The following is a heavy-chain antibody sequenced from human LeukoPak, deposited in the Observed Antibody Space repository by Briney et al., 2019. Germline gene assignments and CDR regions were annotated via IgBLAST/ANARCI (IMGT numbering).Heavy chain of an antibody. CDR3: AKDGRSRLRPQPVGPYEDY. V-gene: IGHV3-30*04. D-gene: IGHD2-21*02. CDR2: ISYDGNNK. J-gene: IGHJ4*02. Sequence: GGSLRLSCAASGFTFSYYAMHWVRQAPGKGLEWVAVISYDGNNKYYADSVKGRFSISRDNSKNTLYLQMNSLRAEDTAVYYCAKDGRSRLRPQPVGPYEDYWGQGTLVTVSS. CDR1: GFTFSYYA.